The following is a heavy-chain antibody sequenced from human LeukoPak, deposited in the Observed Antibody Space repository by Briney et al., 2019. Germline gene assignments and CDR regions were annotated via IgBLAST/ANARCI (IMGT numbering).Heavy chain of an antibody. V-gene: IGHV4-4*07. Sequence: KPSETLYLTGPASGGSISSYYWSWIRQPAGKGLGWIGRIFTSGSTNYNPSLKSRVTTSVDTPKNPFSLKLSSVPAADAAVYYYARQTSRTYYDILTGDQPQKIEIFDPWGQGTLVTVSS. CDR2: IFTSGST. CDR1: GGSISSYY. D-gene: IGHD3-9*01. J-gene: IGHJ5*02. CDR3: ARQTSRTYYDILTGDQPQKIEIFDP.